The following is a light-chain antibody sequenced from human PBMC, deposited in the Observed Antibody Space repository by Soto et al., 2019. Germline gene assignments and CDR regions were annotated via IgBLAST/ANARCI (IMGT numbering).Light chain of an antibody. CDR1: QSISSY. CDR3: QQTYSTPPWT. J-gene: IGKJ1*01. CDR2: AAS. Sequence: DIQMTQSPSSLSASVGYRVTLTCRASQSISSYLHWYQQKLGKAPKLLIYAASSLQSGVPSRFSGSGSGTDFTLTIRSLQPEDFATYYCQQTYSTPPWTFGQGTTVDIK. V-gene: IGKV1-39*01.